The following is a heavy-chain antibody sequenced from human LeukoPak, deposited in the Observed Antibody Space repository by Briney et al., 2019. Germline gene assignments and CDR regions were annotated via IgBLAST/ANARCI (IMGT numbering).Heavy chain of an antibody. J-gene: IGHJ4*02. CDR2: VYLSGTT. D-gene: IGHD3-22*01. V-gene: IGHV4-4*02. CDR3: AGLVGRYSSGLYYYYFDY. CDR1: GDSINSLDL. Sequence: SETLSLTCTVSGDSINSLDLWSWVRQPPGKGLEWIGEVYLSGTTHSNPSVKSRVTISIDKSKNQFFLNLSSVTAADTAVYYCAGLVGRYSSGLYYYYFDYWGQGTLVTVSS.